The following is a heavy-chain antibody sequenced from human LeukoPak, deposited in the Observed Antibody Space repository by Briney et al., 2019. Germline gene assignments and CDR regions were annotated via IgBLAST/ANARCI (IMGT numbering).Heavy chain of an antibody. J-gene: IGHJ5*02. D-gene: IGHD2-2*01. CDR3: ARGSMVVPADYNWFDP. CDR2: IYYSGST. CDR1: GGSISNFY. V-gene: IGHV4-59*01. Sequence: PSETLSLTCTVSGGSISNFYWSWIRQPPGKGLEWIGYIYYSGSTNYNPSLKSRVTISVDTSKNQFSLKLSSVTAADTAVYYCARGSMVVPADYNWFDPWGQGTLVTVSS.